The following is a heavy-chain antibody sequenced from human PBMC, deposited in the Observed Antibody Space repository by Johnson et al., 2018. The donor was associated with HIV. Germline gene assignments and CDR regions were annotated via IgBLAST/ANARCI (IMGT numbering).Heavy chain of an antibody. J-gene: IGHJ3*02. CDR1: GFTSNDYA. Sequence: EVQVVESGGGLVQPGRSLRLSCAASGFTSNDYAMHWVRQGPGKGLEWVSGISWNSGNIGYADSVKGRFTISRDNAKNSLFLQMNSLRDEDTALYYCARDQYSSSSEDGAFDIWGQGTMVTVSS. CDR2: ISWNSGNI. V-gene: IGHV3-9*02. D-gene: IGHD6-6*01. CDR3: ARDQYSSSSEDGAFDI.